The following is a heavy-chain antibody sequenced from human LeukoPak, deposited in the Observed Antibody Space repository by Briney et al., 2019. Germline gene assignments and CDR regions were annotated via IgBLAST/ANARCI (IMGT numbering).Heavy chain of an antibody. CDR3: ARVDAGDTLDI. D-gene: IGHD3/OR15-3a*01. Sequence: PGGSLRLSCSAAGFTFSSYWMNWVRQAPGKGLEWVANIKQDGGEKYYVDSVKGRFTISRDNAKNSLYLQMSSLRAEDTAVYDCARVDAGDTLDIWGQGTMVTVSS. CDR2: IKQDGGEK. CDR1: GFTFSSYW. J-gene: IGHJ3*02. V-gene: IGHV3-7*05.